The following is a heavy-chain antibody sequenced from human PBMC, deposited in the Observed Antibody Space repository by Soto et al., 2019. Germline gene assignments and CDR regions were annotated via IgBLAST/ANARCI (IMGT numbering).Heavy chain of an antibody. V-gene: IGHV1-18*01. D-gene: IGHD6-13*01. CDR3: SRGGSSWQPHEDY. J-gene: IGHJ4*02. CDR1: GFTFTSYG. Sequence: QVQLVQSGAEVKKPGASMKVSCKASGFTFTSYGISWVRQAPGQGLEWMGWVSAYNGNTHYAQKLQGRVTMTTDTSTTTAYMELRSLRSDYPAVYYCSRGGSSWQPHEDYWGQGTLVTVSS. CDR2: VSAYNGNT.